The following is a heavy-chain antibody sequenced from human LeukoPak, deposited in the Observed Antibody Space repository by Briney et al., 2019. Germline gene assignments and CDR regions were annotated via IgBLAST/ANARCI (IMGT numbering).Heavy chain of an antibody. Sequence: GGSLRLSCAASGFTFSSYSMNWVRQAPGKGLEWVSYISSRSATIYYADSVKGRFTISRDNARNSLYLQMNSLRPEDTAVYYCARDGKAVAADFDYWGQGTLVTVSS. D-gene: IGHD6-19*01. CDR3: ARDGKAVAADFDY. V-gene: IGHV3-48*01. J-gene: IGHJ4*02. CDR2: ISSRSATI. CDR1: GFTFSSYS.